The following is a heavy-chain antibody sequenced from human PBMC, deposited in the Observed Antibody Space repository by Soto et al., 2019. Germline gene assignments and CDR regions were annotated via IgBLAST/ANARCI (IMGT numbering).Heavy chain of an antibody. D-gene: IGHD3-10*01. V-gene: IGHV4-39*01. CDR2: ISYTGST. Sequence: SETLSLTCTVSGGSISSGIYYWGWIRQPPGKGLEWIGSISYTGSTYYNPSLKSRVTISVDTSKNQFSLRLGSVTAADTAVFYCARHAWFGEFDPWGQGTLVTVSS. CDR3: ARHAWFGEFDP. J-gene: IGHJ5*02. CDR1: GGSISSGIYY.